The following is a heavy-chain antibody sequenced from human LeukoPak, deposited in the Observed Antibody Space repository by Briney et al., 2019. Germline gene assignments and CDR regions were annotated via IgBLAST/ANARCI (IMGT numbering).Heavy chain of an antibody. CDR2: ISGSGGST. Sequence: PGGSLRLSCAASGFTFSSYAMSWVRRAPGKGLEWVSAISGSGGSTYYADSVKGRFTISRDNSKSTLYLEMNSLRAEDTAVYYCAKVEYYDTSGYLNYWGQGTLVTVSS. CDR3: AKVEYYDTSGYLNY. V-gene: IGHV3-23*01. D-gene: IGHD3-22*01. J-gene: IGHJ4*02. CDR1: GFTFSSYA.